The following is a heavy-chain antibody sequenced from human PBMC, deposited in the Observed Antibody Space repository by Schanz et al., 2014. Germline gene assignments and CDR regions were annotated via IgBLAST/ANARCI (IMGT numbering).Heavy chain of an antibody. CDR3: AKCIGWYGRCAFDI. CDR2: ISSTSTYI. V-gene: IGHV3-21*04. CDR1: GFTMITYA. Sequence: VQLVESGGRLVKPGGSLRLSCAASGFTMITYAMHWVRQAPGKGLEWVSSISSTSTYINYADSVKGRFTISRDNAKNTLYLQMNSLIAEDTAVYYCAKCIGWYGRCAFDIWGQGTMVTVSS. D-gene: IGHD6-19*01. J-gene: IGHJ3*02.